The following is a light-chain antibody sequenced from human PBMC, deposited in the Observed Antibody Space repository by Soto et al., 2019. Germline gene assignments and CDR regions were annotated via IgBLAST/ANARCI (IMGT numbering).Light chain of an antibody. Sequence: EIIMTQSPATLSVSPGEGATLSCRTSHSISTNLAWYQHKRGQSPRLLVYGASTRATGVPARFSGSGSGAEFTLSISSLQSEDFAVYYCQQYDNWLTGTFGQGTKVEI. J-gene: IGKJ1*01. CDR3: QQYDNWLTGT. V-gene: IGKV3-15*01. CDR1: HSISTN. CDR2: GAS.